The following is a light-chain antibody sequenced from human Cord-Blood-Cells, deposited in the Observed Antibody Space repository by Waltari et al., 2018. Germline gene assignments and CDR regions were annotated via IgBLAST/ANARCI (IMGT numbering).Light chain of an antibody. CDR1: QSVSSY. Sequence: EIVLTQSPATLSLSLAERATLSCRASQSVSSYLAWYQQKPGQAPRLLIYDASNRATGIPARFSGSGSGTDFTLTISSLEPEDFAVYYCQQRSNWPLTFGGGTKVEIK. V-gene: IGKV3-11*01. J-gene: IGKJ4*01. CDR2: DAS. CDR3: QQRSNWPLT.